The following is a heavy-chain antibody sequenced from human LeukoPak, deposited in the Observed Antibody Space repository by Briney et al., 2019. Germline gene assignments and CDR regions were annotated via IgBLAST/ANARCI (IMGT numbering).Heavy chain of an antibody. J-gene: IGHJ5*02. CDR3: ARSDGIVGEEAWFDP. V-gene: IGHV4-4*09. CDR1: GGSIGTFH. CDR2: IFTTEVT. D-gene: IGHD1-26*01. Sequence: PSETLFITCSVSGGSIGTFHWHWIRQPPGKGLEWIGYIFTTEVTNYSPSLKSRVTISVDTSKNQFSLRLSSVTAADTAVYYCARSDGIVGEEAWFDPWGQGTLVTVSS.